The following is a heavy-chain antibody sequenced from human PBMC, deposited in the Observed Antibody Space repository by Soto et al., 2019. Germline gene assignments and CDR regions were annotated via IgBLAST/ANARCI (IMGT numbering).Heavy chain of an antibody. J-gene: IGHJ4*02. Sequence: PGGSLRLSCAASGFTFSSYAMSWVRQAPGKGLEWVSAISGSGGSTYYADSVKGRFTISRDNSKNTLYLQMNSLRAEDTAVYYCAKFPPSTLFGVVIIRGSSGCYYFDYWGQGTLVTVSS. CDR3: AKFPPSTLFGVVIIRGSSGCYYFDY. CDR2: ISGSGGST. V-gene: IGHV3-23*01. D-gene: IGHD3-3*01. CDR1: GFTFSSYA.